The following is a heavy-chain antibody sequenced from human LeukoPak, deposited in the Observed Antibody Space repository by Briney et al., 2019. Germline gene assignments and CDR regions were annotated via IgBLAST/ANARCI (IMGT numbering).Heavy chain of an antibody. CDR2: ITNDGSST. V-gene: IGHV3-74*01. Sequence: GGSLRLSCAASGLTFSSHWMHWVRQAPGKGLAWVSRITNDGSSTTYADSVKGRFTISRDNAKNSLYLRMTSLRAEDTAVYYCARDPGRTGFDYWGQGTLVTVSS. D-gene: IGHD1/OR15-1a*01. CDR3: ARDPGRTGFDY. CDR1: GLTFSSHW. J-gene: IGHJ4*02.